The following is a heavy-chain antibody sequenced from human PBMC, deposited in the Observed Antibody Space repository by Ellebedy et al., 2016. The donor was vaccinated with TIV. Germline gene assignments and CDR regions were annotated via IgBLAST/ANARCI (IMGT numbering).Heavy chain of an antibody. D-gene: IGHD3-10*01. V-gene: IGHV5-51*01. CDR1: GYIFTNYW. J-gene: IGHJ4*02. Sequence: GESLKISXKGSGYIFTNYWLGWVRQLPGKGLEWMGIFYPHDSDTRYSPSFQGQVTISADKSISTAYLQWSSLRASDTAMYYCARRDGEFSFDFWGQGTLVTVSS. CDR3: ARRDGEFSFDF. CDR2: FYPHDSDT.